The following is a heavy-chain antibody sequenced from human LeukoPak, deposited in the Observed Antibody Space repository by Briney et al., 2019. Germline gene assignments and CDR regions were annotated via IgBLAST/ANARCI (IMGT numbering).Heavy chain of an antibody. CDR3: ARGDIYWDY. CDR1: GYTFTAYY. V-gene: IGHV1-2*02. J-gene: IGHJ4*02. D-gene: IGHD2-15*01. Sequence: ASVKDSCKASGYTFTAYYVHWVRQAAGQGLKWMGWIHPNSGGTKYAQNFQGRVTMTRDTSSSTAYMELSSLRSDDTAVYYCARGDIYWDYWGQGTQVTVSS. CDR2: IHPNSGGT.